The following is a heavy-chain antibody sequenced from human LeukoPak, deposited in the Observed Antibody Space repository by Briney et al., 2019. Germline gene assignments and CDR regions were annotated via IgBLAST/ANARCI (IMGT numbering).Heavy chain of an antibody. V-gene: IGHV3-72*01. J-gene: IGHJ4*02. D-gene: IGHD3-10*01. CDR2: TRNKPYSYTT. CDR1: GFTFSDHY. CDR3: TRGLAYYGSGNYGPPMYYFDY. Sequence: PGGSLRLSCAASGFTFSDHYMDWVRQAPGKGLEWVGRTRNKPYSYTTEYAASVRGRFTISRDDSKNSLYLQMNSLKTEDTAVYYCTRGLAYYGSGNYGPPMYYFDYWGQGTLVTVSS.